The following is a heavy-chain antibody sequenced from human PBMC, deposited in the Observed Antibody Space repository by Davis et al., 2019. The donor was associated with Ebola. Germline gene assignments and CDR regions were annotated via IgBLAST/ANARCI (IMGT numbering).Heavy chain of an antibody. CDR1: GGSISSSSYY. CDR2: IYTSGTT. Sequence: PSETLSLTCTVSGGSISSSSYYWGWIRQPAGKGLEWIGHIYTSGTTNYNPSLKSRVTISVDTSKNQLSLKLSSVTAADTAVYYCAREFGRWGQGTLVTVSS. V-gene: IGHV4-61*09. D-gene: IGHD3-10*01. J-gene: IGHJ4*02. CDR3: AREFGR.